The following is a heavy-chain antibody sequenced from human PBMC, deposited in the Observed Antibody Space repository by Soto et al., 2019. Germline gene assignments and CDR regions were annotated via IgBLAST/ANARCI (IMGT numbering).Heavy chain of an antibody. V-gene: IGHV3-30*18. D-gene: IGHD3-3*01. Sequence: QVQLVESGGGVVQPGRSLRLSCAASGFTFSSYGMHWVRQAPGKGLEWVAVISYDGSNKYYADSVKGRFTISRDNSQNTLYLQMNSLRADETAVYYCAKDLRWGQGTLVTVSS. CDR3: AKDLR. CDR1: GFTFSSYG. CDR2: ISYDGSNK. J-gene: IGHJ4*02.